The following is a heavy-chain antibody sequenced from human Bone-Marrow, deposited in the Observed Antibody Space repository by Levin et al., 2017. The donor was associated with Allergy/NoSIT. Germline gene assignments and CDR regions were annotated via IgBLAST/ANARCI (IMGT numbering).Heavy chain of an antibody. CDR2: ISYDGSNK. D-gene: IGHD2-2*01. CDR1: GFTFSSYA. J-gene: IGHJ4*02. V-gene: IGHV3-30*04. Sequence: QPGESLKISCAASGFTFSSYAMHWVRQAPGKGLEWVAVISYDGSNKYYADSVKGRFTISRDNSKNTLYLQMNSLRAEDTAVYYCAREFPGGERQLLSKPDYWGQGTLVTVSS. CDR3: AREFPGGERQLLSKPDY.